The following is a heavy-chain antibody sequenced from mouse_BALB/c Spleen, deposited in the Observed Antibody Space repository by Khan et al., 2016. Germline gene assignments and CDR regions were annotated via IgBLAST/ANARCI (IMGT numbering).Heavy chain of an antibody. CDR1: GFTFTDYY. CDR2: IRNKANGYTI. Sequence: EVELVESGGGLVQPGGSLRLSCATSGFTFTDYYMSWVRQPPGKALEWLGFIRNKANGYTIEYSASVKGRITISRDNYQSILYLQMNTLRAEDSATYYCAILMHYYAMDYCGQGTSVTVSS. J-gene: IGHJ4*01. CDR3: AILMHYYAMDY. D-gene: IGHD1-1*01. V-gene: IGHV7-3*02.